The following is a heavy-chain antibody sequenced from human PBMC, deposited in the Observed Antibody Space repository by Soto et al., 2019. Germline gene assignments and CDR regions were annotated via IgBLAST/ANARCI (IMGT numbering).Heavy chain of an antibody. J-gene: IGHJ6*02. V-gene: IGHV1-69*12. CDR2: IIPVFGTP. D-gene: IGHD3-22*01. Sequence: QVQVVQSGAEVKKPGSSVKVSCKASGGSFSNYGISWVRQAPGQGLEWMGGIIPVFGTPHYAQKFQDRVTITADESTSTVYMEVSSLTSADTAVYYCARGDATKIIVTTYYGLDVWGQGTTVTVSS. CDR1: GGSFSNYG. CDR3: ARGDATKIIVTTYYGLDV.